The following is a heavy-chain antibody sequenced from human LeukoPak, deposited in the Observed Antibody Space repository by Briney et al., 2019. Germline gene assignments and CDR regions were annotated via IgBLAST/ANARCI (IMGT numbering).Heavy chain of an antibody. V-gene: IGHV3-23*01. J-gene: IGHJ6*02. Sequence: PGGSLRLSCVASGFTFRDYAMSWVRQAPGKGLEWVSTMSGDTLSTWYADSVKGRFTITRDNSKNTLYLQMNSLRAEDTAVYYCARVGIRDGYKGSGMDVWGQGTTVTVSS. CDR2: MSGDTLST. CDR3: ARVGIRDGYKGSGMDV. D-gene: IGHD5-24*01. CDR1: GFTFRDYA.